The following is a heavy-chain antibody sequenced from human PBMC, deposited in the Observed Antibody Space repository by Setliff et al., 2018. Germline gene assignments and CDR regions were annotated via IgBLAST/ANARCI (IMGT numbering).Heavy chain of an antibody. CDR3: VRGRTSGLFLSRFDP. CDR2: ITSSGYT. D-gene: IGHD2-21*01. CDR1: GDSISIGAYF. V-gene: IGHV4-31*03. Sequence: SETLFLTCSVSGDSISIGAYFWSWIRHRPGEGLEYIGHITSSGYTNYSPSLQGRVAISEDTSENQFSLKLSSVTAADTAIYFCVRGRTSGLFLSRFDPWGQGTLVTVSS. J-gene: IGHJ5*02.